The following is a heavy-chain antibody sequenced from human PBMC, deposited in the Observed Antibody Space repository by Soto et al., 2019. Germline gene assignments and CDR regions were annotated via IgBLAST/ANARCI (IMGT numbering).Heavy chain of an antibody. D-gene: IGHD3-22*01. CDR1: GFTFSSYA. J-gene: IGHJ4*02. CDR2: ISYDGSNK. V-gene: IGHV3-30-3*01. CDR3: ARVGYLYDSSGD. Sequence: QVQLVESGGGVVQPGRSLRLSCAASGFTFSSYAMHWVRQAPGKGLEWVAVISYDGSNKYYADSVKGRFTISRDNAKNSLYLQMNSLRAEDTAVYYCARVGYLYDSSGDWGQGTLVTVSS.